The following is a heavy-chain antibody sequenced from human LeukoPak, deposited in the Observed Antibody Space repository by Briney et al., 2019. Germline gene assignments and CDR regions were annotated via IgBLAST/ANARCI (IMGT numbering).Heavy chain of an antibody. CDR1: GFTFSSYA. D-gene: IGHD2-15*01. J-gene: IGHJ4*02. CDR3: ARISCSRSSCYGVYDH. Sequence: GGSLRLSCAASGFTFSSYAMSWVRQAPGKGLEWVSAISGSGGSTYYADSVKGRFTISRDNAKNSVYLQMNSLRAEDTAVYYCARISCSRSSCYGVYDHWGQGSLVTVSS. CDR2: ISGSGGST. V-gene: IGHV3-23*01.